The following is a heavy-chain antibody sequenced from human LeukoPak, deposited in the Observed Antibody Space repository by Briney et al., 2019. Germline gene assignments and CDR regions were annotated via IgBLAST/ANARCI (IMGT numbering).Heavy chain of an antibody. CDR2: ISAYNGNT. V-gene: IGHV1-18*01. D-gene: IGHD6-19*01. Sequence: ASVKVSCKASGYTFTSYGISWVRQAPGQGLEWMGWISAYNGNTNYAQKLQGRVTMTTDTSTSTAYMELRSLRSDDTAVYYCARDETVAVAGPSLIDYWGQGTLVTVSS. CDR3: ARDETVAVAGPSLIDY. J-gene: IGHJ4*02. CDR1: GYTFTSYG.